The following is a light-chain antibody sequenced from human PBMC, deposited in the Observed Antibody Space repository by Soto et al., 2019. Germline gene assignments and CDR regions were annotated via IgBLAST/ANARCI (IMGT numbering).Light chain of an antibody. J-gene: IGKJ2*01. CDR3: QQYGSSSLT. CDR1: QSVSSSY. V-gene: IGKV3-20*01. Sequence: EIVLTQSPGTLSLSSGERATLSCRASQSVSSSYLAWYQQKPGQAPRLLVYATSSRATGIPDRFSGSGSGTDFTLTISRLEPEDFAVYYCQQYGSSSLTFGLGTKLEIK. CDR2: ATS.